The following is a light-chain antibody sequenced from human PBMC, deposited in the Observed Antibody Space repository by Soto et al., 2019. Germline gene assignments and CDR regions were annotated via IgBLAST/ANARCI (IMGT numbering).Light chain of an antibody. CDR1: SSNIGSNP. CDR2: NDN. CDR3: ALWDAGLNGPL. V-gene: IGLV1-44*01. Sequence: QSVLTQPPSVSGTPGQRVTISCSGSSSNIGSNPVNWYQHLPGTAPKLLIYNDNQRPSGVPARFSGSRSGTSASLAISGLQSEDGANYYCALWDAGLNGPLFGGGTQLTV. J-gene: IGLJ3*02.